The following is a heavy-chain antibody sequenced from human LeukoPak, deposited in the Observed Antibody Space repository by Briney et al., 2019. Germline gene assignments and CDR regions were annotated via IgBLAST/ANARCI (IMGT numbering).Heavy chain of an antibody. CDR1: GFTFRSYW. Sequence: GGSLRLSCAASGFTFRSYWMSWVRQAPGKGLEWVANIKQDGSEEYYVDSVKGRFTISRDNANNSLYLQMNSLRAEDAAVYYCARDARAYYYYMDVWGKGTTVTVSS. V-gene: IGHV3-7*01. D-gene: IGHD3-10*01. CDR2: IKQDGSEE. CDR3: ARDARAYYYYMDV. J-gene: IGHJ6*03.